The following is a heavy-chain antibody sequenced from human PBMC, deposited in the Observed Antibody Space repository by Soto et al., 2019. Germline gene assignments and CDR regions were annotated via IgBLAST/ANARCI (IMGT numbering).Heavy chain of an antibody. D-gene: IGHD5-18*01. J-gene: IGHJ4*02. CDR1: EFTFSDSA. Sequence: VVSLRLSSAASEFTFSDSAMHWVSQASGKGLEWVGRIRSKANSYATAYAASVKGRFTISRDDSKNTAYLQMNSLKTEDTAVYSCTRPMGYSYGVDYWGQGTLVTVS. V-gene: IGHV3-73*01. CDR3: TRPMGYSYGVDY. CDR2: IRSKANSYAT.